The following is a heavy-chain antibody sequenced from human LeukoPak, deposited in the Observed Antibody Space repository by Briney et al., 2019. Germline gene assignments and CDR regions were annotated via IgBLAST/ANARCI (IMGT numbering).Heavy chain of an antibody. CDR1: DDSITIYY. CDR2: IDHTGIT. V-gene: IGHV4-59*01. Sequence: SETLSLTCTVSDDSITIYYWTWIRQPPGKGLEWIGYIDHTGITNYNPSLNSRVTISRDTSKNHFSLNLSSVTAADTAMYYCAKIYTTGWNYFDYWGQGTLVTVSS. J-gene: IGHJ4*02. CDR3: AKIYTTGWNYFDY. D-gene: IGHD6-19*01.